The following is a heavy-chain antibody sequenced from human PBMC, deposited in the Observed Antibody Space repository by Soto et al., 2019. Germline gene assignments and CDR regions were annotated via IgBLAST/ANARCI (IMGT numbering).Heavy chain of an antibody. CDR1: GFTFNRYG. V-gene: IGHV3-30*18. CDR2: VLYDGSNN. D-gene: IGHD3-16*01. Sequence: GGSLRLSCAACGFTFNRYGMHWVRQAPGKGLEWVALVLYDGSNNFYVGSVRDRFSISRDNSRNTLYLQMNSLTPEDTAVYYCVKEEIAAATYRGPYQYYALDVWGQGTTVTVSS. CDR3: VKEEIAAATYRGPYQYYALDV. J-gene: IGHJ6*02.